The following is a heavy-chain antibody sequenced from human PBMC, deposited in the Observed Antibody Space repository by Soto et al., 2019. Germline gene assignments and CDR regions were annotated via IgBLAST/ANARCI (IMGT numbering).Heavy chain of an antibody. CDR2: INEDGAQT. Sequence: EVQLVESGGGLVQPGGSLRLSCAASGFTFSGYWMNWVRQAPGKGLEWVATINEDGAQTYYVDSVKGRFTISRDNAGDSLDLQMNRGSAEETAVYYFARGGGWICDYWGQGTLVAVSS. D-gene: IGHD5-12*01. J-gene: IGHJ4*02. CDR1: GFTFSGYW. V-gene: IGHV3-7*04. CDR3: ARGGGWICDY.